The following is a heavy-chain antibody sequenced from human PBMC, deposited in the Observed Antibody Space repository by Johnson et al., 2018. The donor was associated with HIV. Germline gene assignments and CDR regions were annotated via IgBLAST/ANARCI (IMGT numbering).Heavy chain of an antibody. CDR3: AKERRAPRAFDI. CDR2: IYSGGST. D-gene: IGHD1-26*01. Sequence: VQLVESGGGLIQPGGSLRLSCAASGFTVSSNYMSWVRQAPGKGLEWVSVIYSGGSTYYADSVKGRFTISRDNSKSTLYLQMNSLRPEDTAGYYCAKERRAPRAFDIWGQGTMVTVSS. CDR1: GFTVSSNY. V-gene: IGHV3-66*03. J-gene: IGHJ3*02.